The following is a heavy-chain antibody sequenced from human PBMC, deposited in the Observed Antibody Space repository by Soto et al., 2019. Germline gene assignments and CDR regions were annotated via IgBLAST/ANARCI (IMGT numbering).Heavy chain of an antibody. D-gene: IGHD3-10*01. J-gene: IGHJ5*02. V-gene: IGHV1-69*02. CDR2: IIPILGIA. CDR1: GGTFSSYT. Sequence: QVQLVQSGAEVKKPGSSVKVSCKASGGTFSSYTISWVRQAPGQGLEWMGRIIPILGIANYAQKFQGRVTISGDKXXNXAXXELSSLGSEDTALYYWASGRVGGYYGSGSHNWFDPWGQGTLVTVSS. CDR3: ASGRVGGYYGSGSHNWFDP.